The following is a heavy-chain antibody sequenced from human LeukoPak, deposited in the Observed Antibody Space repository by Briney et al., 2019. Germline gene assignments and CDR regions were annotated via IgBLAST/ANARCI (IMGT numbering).Heavy chain of an antibody. V-gene: IGHV3-23*01. J-gene: IGHJ5*02. CDR3: AKDVPRIAAAGMRGWFDP. Sequence: SGGSLRLSCAASGFTFSSYAMSWVRQAPGKGLEWVSAISGSGGSTYYADSVKGRFTISRDNSKNTLYLQMNSLRAEDTAVYYCAKDVPRIAAAGMRGWFDPWGQGTLVTVSS. D-gene: IGHD6-13*01. CDR2: ISGSGGST. CDR1: GFTFSSYA.